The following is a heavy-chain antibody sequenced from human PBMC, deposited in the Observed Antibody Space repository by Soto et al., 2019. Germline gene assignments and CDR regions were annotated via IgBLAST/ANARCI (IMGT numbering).Heavy chain of an antibody. CDR2: LLHGGTT. CDR1: GDSISSPKW. Sequence: QVQLQESGPGLVKPSGTLSLTCAVSGDSISSPKWWTWLRQPPGKGLEWIGDLLHGGTTNYNPSLKSRVTLSVDTSQNQFSLNLTFVTAADTAIYYCAYSTGWYRHDVWGQGTSVTVSS. J-gene: IGHJ3*01. V-gene: IGHV4-4*02. CDR3: AYSTGWYRHDV. D-gene: IGHD6-19*01.